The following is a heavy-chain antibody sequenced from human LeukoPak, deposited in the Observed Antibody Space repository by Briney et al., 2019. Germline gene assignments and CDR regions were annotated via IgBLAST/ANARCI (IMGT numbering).Heavy chain of an antibody. J-gene: IGHJ4*02. V-gene: IGHV5-51*01. CDR3: ARSSSTTCQDY. CDR2: IYPGDSDT. Sequence: GESLKISCQGSGYSFTSYWIAWVRQMPGKGLEWMGFIYPGDSDTRYSPSFQGQVTISVDKSTSTAYLQWSSLKASDTAMYYRARSSSTTCQDYWGQGTLVTVSS. CDR1: GYSFTSYW. D-gene: IGHD2-2*01.